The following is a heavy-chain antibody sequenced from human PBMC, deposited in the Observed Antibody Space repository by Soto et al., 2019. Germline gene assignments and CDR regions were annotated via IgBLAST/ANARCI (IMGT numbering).Heavy chain of an antibody. J-gene: IGHJ4*02. Sequence: PGGSLRLSCAASGFPFGYYWMSWVRQAPEKGLEWLATIKMDASEKKYVDSVKGRFTLSRDNAKNSLYLRMDSLRVEDTAIYYCARDESTARPFDYWAQGTLVTVSA. CDR1: GFPFGYYW. CDR3: ARDESTARPFDY. V-gene: IGHV3-7*01. D-gene: IGHD6-6*01. CDR2: IKMDASEK.